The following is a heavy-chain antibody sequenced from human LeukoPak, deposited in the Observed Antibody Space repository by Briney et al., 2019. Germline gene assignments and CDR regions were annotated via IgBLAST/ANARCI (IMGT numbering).Heavy chain of an antibody. D-gene: IGHD6-19*01. CDR2: IRSDGSDT. CDR3: ASIAWKQWLATYYFDY. V-gene: IGHV3-74*01. Sequence: GGSLRLSCAASGFTFSDTWMHWVRQAPGEGLVWVSRIRSDGSDTRYAESVKGRFTISRDNAKNTLYLQMNSLRAEDTAVYYCASIAWKQWLATYYFDYWGQGTLVTVSS. CDR1: GFTFSDTW. J-gene: IGHJ4*02.